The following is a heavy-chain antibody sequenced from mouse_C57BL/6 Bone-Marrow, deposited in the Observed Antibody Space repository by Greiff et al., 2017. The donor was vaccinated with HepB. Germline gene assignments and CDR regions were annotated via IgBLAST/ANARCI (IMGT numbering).Heavy chain of an antibody. CDR2: ISSGSSTI. D-gene: IGHD1-1*01. CDR3: ARITTVVEYYFDY. V-gene: IGHV5-17*01. CDR1: GFTFSDYG. J-gene: IGHJ2*01. Sequence: DVMLVESGGGLVKPGGSLKLSCAASGFTFSDYGMHWVRQAPEKGLEWVAYISSGSSTIYYADTVKGRFTISRDNAKNTLFLQMTSLRSEDTAMYYCARITTVVEYYFDYWGQGTTLTVSS.